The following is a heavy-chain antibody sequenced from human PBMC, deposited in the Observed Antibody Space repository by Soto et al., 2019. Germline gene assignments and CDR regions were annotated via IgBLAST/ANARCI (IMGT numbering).Heavy chain of an antibody. CDR3: ARGVGSGSYYNQYNWFDP. J-gene: IGHJ5*02. CDR2: INVYNGNT. V-gene: IGHV1-18*01. D-gene: IGHD3-10*01. Sequence: QVQLVQSGGEVKKPGASVKVSCKASGYTFTNYGISWVRQAPGQGLEWMGWINVYNGNTKYAQKVQGRVTMTTDTDTSIAYMELRSLRSDDTAVYYCARGVGSGSYYNQYNWFDPWGQGTLVTVSS. CDR1: GYTFTNYG.